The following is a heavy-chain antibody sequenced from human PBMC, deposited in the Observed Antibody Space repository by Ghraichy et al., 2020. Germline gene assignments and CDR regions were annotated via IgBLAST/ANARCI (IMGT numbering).Heavy chain of an antibody. CDR2: ISSSSSYI. D-gene: IGHD3-3*01. V-gene: IGHV3-21*01. CDR1: GFTFSSYS. J-gene: IGHJ5*02. CDR3: ARDDWRADFWSGYSNWFDP. Sequence: GGSLRLSCAASGFTFSSYSMNWVRQAPGKGLEWVSSISSSSSYIYYADSVKGRFTISRDNAKNSLYLQMNSLRAEDTAVYYCARDDWRADFWSGYSNWFDPWGQGTLVTVSS.